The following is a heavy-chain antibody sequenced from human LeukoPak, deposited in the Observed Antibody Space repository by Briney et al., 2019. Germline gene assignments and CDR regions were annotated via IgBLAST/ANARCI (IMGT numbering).Heavy chain of an antibody. CDR2: ISSSSSYI. Sequence: GGSLRLSCAASGFPFSSYSMNWVRRAPGKGLEWLSSISSSSSYIYYADSVKGRFTISRDNAKNSLYLQMNSLRAEDTAVYYCARVSDCSGGSCYLAVKGFDYWGQGTLVTVSS. CDR3: ARVSDCSGGSCYLAVKGFDY. CDR1: GFPFSSYS. V-gene: IGHV3-21*01. D-gene: IGHD2-15*01. J-gene: IGHJ4*02.